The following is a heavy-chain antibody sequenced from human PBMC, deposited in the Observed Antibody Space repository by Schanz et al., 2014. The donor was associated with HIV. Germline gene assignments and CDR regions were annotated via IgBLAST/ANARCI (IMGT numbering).Heavy chain of an antibody. CDR3: VRGVIYHDSGSYYNYFAY. Sequence: QVQLVQSGAEVKKPGSSVRVSCKASGETFSNYVISWVRQAPGQGLEWMGGIIPISGTANYAQKFQGRVTMTADKSTSAAYMELSSLRSEDTAVYYCVRGVIYHDSGSYYNYFAYWGQGTLVTVSS. J-gene: IGHJ4*02. D-gene: IGHD3-10*01. CDR2: IIPISGTA. CDR1: GETFSNYV. V-gene: IGHV1-69*06.